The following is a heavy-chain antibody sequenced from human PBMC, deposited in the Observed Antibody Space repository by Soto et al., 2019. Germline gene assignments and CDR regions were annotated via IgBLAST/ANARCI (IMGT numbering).Heavy chain of an antibody. Sequence: ASVKVSCKASGYTFTSYDINWVRQATGQGLEWMGWMNPNSGSTGYAQKFQGRVTMTRNTSISTAYMELSSLRSEDTAVYYCARVSNPSSSWYRFYYYYYGMDVWGQGTTVTVSS. J-gene: IGHJ6*02. CDR2: MNPNSGST. CDR1: GYTFTSYD. V-gene: IGHV1-8*01. CDR3: ARVSNPSSSWYRFYYYYYGMDV. D-gene: IGHD6-13*01.